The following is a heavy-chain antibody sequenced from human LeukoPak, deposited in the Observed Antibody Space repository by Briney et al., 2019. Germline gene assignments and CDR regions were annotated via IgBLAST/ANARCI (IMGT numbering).Heavy chain of an antibody. CDR1: GGSISSSSYY. V-gene: IGHV4-39*07. J-gene: IGHJ5*02. CDR3: ARPYSSGWPNWFDP. Sequence: PSETLSLTCSVSGGSISSSSYYWGWIRQPPGKGLEWIGSIYYSGRTYYNPSLKSRVTISVDTSKNQFSLKLNSVTAADTAVYYCARPYSSGWPNWFDPWGQGTLVTVSS. CDR2: IYYSGRT. D-gene: IGHD6-19*01.